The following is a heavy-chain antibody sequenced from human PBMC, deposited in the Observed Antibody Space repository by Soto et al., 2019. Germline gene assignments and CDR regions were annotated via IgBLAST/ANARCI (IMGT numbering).Heavy chain of an antibody. Sequence: QVQLVQSGAAVKKPGASVKVSCKASGYTFTSYGISWVRQAPGQGLEWMGWISAYNGNTNYAQKLQGRVTITTDTSTSTAYMELRSLRSDDTAVYYCARAERPETYDFWSGYHPLDYWGQGTLVTVSS. CDR1: GYTFTSYG. D-gene: IGHD3-3*01. CDR2: ISAYNGNT. V-gene: IGHV1-18*01. CDR3: ARAERPETYDFWSGYHPLDY. J-gene: IGHJ4*02.